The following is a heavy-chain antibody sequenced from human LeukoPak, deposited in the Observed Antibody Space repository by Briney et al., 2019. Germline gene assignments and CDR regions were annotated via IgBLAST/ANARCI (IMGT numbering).Heavy chain of an antibody. V-gene: IGHV3-7*01. CDR3: ARRAYDSSGPDAFDI. CDR2: INQDGSEK. CDR1: GFPFSTFW. J-gene: IGHJ3*02. Sequence: GGSLRLSCAVSGFPFSTFWMSWVRQAPGKGLEWVANINQDGSEKYYVDSVRGRFAISRDNAKNSLYLQMNGLRAEDTAVYYCARRAYDSSGPDAFDIWGQGTMVTVSS. D-gene: IGHD3-22*01.